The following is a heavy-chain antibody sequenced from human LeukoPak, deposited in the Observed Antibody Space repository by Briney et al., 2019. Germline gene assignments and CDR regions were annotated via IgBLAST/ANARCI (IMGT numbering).Heavy chain of an antibody. CDR2: IYYTGNT. CDR1: AVSISSYY. CDR3: ARTPLSYGSGSFPPYYFDY. V-gene: IGHV4-59*01. D-gene: IGHD3-10*01. J-gene: IGHJ4*02. Sequence: PSETLSLTCTVSAVSISSYYWSWIRQPPGKGLEWIGYIYYTGNTNYSPSLKSRVTMSVDTSKNQFSLKLSSVTAADTAVYYCARTPLSYGSGSFPPYYFDYWGQGTLVTVSS.